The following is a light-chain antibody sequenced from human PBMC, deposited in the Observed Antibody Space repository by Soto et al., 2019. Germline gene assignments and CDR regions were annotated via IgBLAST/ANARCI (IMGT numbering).Light chain of an antibody. CDR3: QQSYSTPPFT. CDR1: QSVSSY. Sequence: DIQMTQSPSPLSASVGDRVDITCRTSQSVSSYLNWYQAKPGKAPKLLIYEASSLESGVPSRFSGSGSGTDFTLTISSLQPEYSATYYCQQSYSTPPFTFGPGTRVDI. V-gene: IGKV1-39*01. J-gene: IGKJ3*01. CDR2: EAS.